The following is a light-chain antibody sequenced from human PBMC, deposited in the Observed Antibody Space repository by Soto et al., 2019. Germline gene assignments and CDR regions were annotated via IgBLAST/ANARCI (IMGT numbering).Light chain of an antibody. J-gene: IGLJ1*01. Sequence: QSALTQPPSASGSPGQSVTISCTGTSSDVGGYNYVSWYQQHPGKAPKLMIYEVSKRPSGVPDRFSGSKSGNTASLTVSGLQAEDEADYYCSSYAGSNRLIFGTGTQLTVL. CDR2: EVS. V-gene: IGLV2-8*01. CDR1: SSDVGGYNY. CDR3: SSYAGSNRLI.